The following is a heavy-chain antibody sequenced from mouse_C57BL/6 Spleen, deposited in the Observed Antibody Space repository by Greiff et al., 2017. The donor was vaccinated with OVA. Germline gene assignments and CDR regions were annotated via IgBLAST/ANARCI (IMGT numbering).Heavy chain of an antibody. Sequence: EVQGVESGGGLVQPGESLKLSCESNEYEFPSHDMSWVRKTPEKRLELVAAINSDGGSTYYPDTMERRFIISRDNTKKTLYLQMSSLRSEDTAVYYCAKGDYSNFWFAYWGQGTLVTVSA. CDR2: INSDGGST. D-gene: IGHD2-5*01. J-gene: IGHJ3*01. V-gene: IGHV5-2*01. CDR1: EYEFPSHD. CDR3: AKGDYSNFWFAY.